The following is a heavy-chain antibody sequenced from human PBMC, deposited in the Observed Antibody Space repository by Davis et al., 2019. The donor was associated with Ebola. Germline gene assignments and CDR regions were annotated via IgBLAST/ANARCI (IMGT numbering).Heavy chain of an antibody. CDR1: GFTFSTYA. D-gene: IGHD5-18*01. CDR2: ISNDARNK. CDR3: AKIQLWFP. J-gene: IGHJ5*02. V-gene: IGHV3-30*04. Sequence: GGSLRLSCAASGFTFSTYAMHWVRQAPGKGLEWVAVISNDARNKYYADSVKGRFTISRDNSKNTLYLQMNSLRAEDTAVYYCAKIQLWFPWGQGTLVTVSS.